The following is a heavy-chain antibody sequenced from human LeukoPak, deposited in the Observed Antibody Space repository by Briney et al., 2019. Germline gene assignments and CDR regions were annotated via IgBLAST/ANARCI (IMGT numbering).Heavy chain of an antibody. Sequence: SETLSLTCTVSGGSISSGGYYWSWLRQHPGKGLEWIGYIYYSGSTYYNPSLKSRVTISVDTSKNQFSLKLSSVTAADTAVYYCARARRQLGNFDYWGQGTLVTVSS. CDR3: ARARRQLGNFDY. V-gene: IGHV4-31*03. J-gene: IGHJ4*02. D-gene: IGHD6-13*01. CDR1: GGSISSGGYY. CDR2: IYYSGST.